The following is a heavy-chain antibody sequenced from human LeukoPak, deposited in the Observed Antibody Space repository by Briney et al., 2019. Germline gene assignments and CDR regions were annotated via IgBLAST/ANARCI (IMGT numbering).Heavy chain of an antibody. Sequence: PSETLSLTCTVSGGSISSYYWSWIRQPPGKGLEWIGYIYYSGTTNYNPSLKSRVTISVDTSKNQFSLKLSSVTAADTAVYYCGRGGYIAAAQYGYWGQGTLVTVSS. CDR2: IYYSGTT. V-gene: IGHV4-59*01. D-gene: IGHD6-13*01. J-gene: IGHJ4*02. CDR3: GRGGYIAAAQYGY. CDR1: GGSISSYY.